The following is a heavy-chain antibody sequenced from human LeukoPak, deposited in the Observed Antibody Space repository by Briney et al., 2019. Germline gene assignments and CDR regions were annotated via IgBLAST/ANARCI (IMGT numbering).Heavy chain of an antibody. J-gene: IGHJ4*02. D-gene: IGHD2-21*01. Sequence: PSETLSLTCTVSGGSISSYYWSWIRQPPGKGLEWLGYIYYSGSTNYNPSLKSRVTISVDTSKNQFSLKLSSVTAADTAVYYCARERLAYCGGDCYDYFDYWGQGTLVTVSS. CDR2: IYYSGST. V-gene: IGHV4-59*01. CDR1: GGSISSYY. CDR3: ARERLAYCGGDCYDYFDY.